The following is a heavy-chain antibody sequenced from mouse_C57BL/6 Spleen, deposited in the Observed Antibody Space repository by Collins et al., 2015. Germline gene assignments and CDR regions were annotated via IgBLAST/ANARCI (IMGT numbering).Heavy chain of an antibody. D-gene: IGHD1-1*01. CDR3: ARRGIYGSSDYYAMDY. CDR2: IYPGSGNT. V-gene: IGHV1-76*01. Sequence: QVQLKQSGAELVRPGASVKLSCKASGYTFTDYYINWVKQRPGQGLEWIARIYPGSGNTYYNEKFKGKATLTAEKSSSTAYMQLSSLTSEDSAVYFCARRGIYGSSDYYAMDYWGQGTSVTVSS. CDR1: GYTFTDYY. J-gene: IGHJ4*01.